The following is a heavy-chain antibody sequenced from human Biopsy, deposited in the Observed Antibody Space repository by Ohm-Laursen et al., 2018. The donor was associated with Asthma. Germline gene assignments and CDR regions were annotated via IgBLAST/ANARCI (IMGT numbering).Heavy chain of an antibody. CDR3: ARAVDYSHYYGIDV. CDR2: LSVYNGNT. D-gene: IGHD3-10*01. CDR1: GYTFNSAG. Sequence: ASVNVSCKTSGYTFNSAGITWVRQAPGQGLEWMGWLSVYNGNTKVAQKLQDRVTMITDTSTSTAYMELRSLRSDDTAVYFCARAVDYSHYYGIDVWGQGTTVTVS. V-gene: IGHV1-18*01. J-gene: IGHJ6*02.